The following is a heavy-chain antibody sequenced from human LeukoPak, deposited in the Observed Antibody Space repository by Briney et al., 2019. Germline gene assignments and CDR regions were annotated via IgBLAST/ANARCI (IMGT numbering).Heavy chain of an antibody. V-gene: IGHV1-18*01. Sequence: ASVKVSCKAYGYNFATSGIGWVRQAPGQGLEWLGWISGYNANTKSAPKLQGRVTMTTDTSTDTAYLELGSLRVDDTAIYYCARDLGPYTGSYYSYYHYMDVWGEGTSVTVSS. J-gene: IGHJ6*03. D-gene: IGHD1-26*01. CDR1: GYNFATSG. CDR3: ARDLGPYTGSYYSYYHYMDV. CDR2: ISGYNANT.